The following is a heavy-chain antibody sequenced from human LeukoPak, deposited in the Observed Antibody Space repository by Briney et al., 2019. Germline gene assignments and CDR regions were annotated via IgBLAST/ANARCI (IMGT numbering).Heavy chain of an antibody. V-gene: IGHV3-23*01. D-gene: IGHD2-15*01. CDR2: VSGSGGST. CDR1: GFTFSSYV. CDR3: ARDRGYCLDY. Sequence: HPGGSLRLSCAASGFTFSSYVMSWVRQAPGKGLEWVSDVSGSGGSTYYADSVKGRFTISRDNAKNSLYLQMNSLRAEDTAVYYCARDRGYCLDYWGQGTLVTVSS. J-gene: IGHJ4*02.